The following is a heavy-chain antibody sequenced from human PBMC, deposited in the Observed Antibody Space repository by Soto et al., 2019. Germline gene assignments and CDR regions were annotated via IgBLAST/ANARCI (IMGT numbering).Heavy chain of an antibody. CDR3: ARSQDSSGYWNNCFDP. Sequence: QVQLVQSGTEVKKPGSSVKVSCKASGGTFSTYTMTWVRQAPGQGLEWMGGIIPLFGTANYAQKFQGRVTITADESTSTVYMELSSLRSEDTAVYCCARSQDSSGYWNNCFDPWGQGTLVTVSS. D-gene: IGHD3-22*01. CDR1: GGTFSTYT. V-gene: IGHV1-69*01. J-gene: IGHJ5*02. CDR2: IIPLFGTA.